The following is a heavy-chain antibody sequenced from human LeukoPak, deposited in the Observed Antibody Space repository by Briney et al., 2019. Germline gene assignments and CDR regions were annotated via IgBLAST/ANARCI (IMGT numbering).Heavy chain of an antibody. CDR3: ARRSLEGFDY. V-gene: IGHV3-74*01. J-gene: IGHJ4*02. CDR1: GFTFSSYA. D-gene: IGHD3-16*02. CDR2: INGDGRNI. Sequence: PGGSLRLSCAASGFTFSSYAMSWVRQDPRKGLVWVSRINGDGRNINYADSVKGRFIISRDNAKKSLYLKMNSLRVEDTAVYYCARRSLEGFDYWGQGTLVTVSS.